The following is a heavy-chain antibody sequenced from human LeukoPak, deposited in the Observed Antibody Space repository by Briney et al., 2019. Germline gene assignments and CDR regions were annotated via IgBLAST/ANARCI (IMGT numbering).Heavy chain of an antibody. V-gene: IGHV3-23*01. J-gene: IGHJ4*02. D-gene: IGHD2-21*01. CDR3: AKRGVVIRVILVGFHKEAYYFDS. Sequence: GGSLRLSCAVSGITLSNYGMSWVRQAPGKGLEWVAGISDSAGRTNYADSEKGRFTISRDNPKNTLYLQMNSLRAEDTAVYFCAKRGVVIRVILVGFHKEAYYFDSWGQGALVTVSS. CDR2: ISDSAGRT. CDR1: GITLSNYG.